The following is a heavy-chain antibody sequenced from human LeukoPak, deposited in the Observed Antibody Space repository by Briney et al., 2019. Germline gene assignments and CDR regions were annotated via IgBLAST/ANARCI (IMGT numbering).Heavy chain of an antibody. CDR1: GYTFTGYY. CDR2: INPNSGST. CDR3: ARVRGSYHSFDY. Sequence: GASVKVSCKASGYTFTGYYMHWVRQAPGQGLEWMGWINPNSGSTNYAQKFQGRVTMTRDTSISTAYMELSRLRSDDTAVYYCARVRGSYHSFDYWGQGTLVTVSS. V-gene: IGHV1-2*02. D-gene: IGHD1-26*01. J-gene: IGHJ4*02.